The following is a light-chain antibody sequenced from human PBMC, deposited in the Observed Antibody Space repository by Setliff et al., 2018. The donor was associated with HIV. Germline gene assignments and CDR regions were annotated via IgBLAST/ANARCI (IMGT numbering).Light chain of an antibody. CDR3: QSYDSSLFYV. J-gene: IGLJ1*01. Sequence: QSVLTQPPSVSGAPGQRVTISCTGSSSNIGAGYDVHWYQQLPGTAPKLLIYSNNNWPSGVPDRFSGSKSGTSASLASTGLQAEDEADYYCQSYDSSLFYVFGTGTKVTVL. CDR2: SNN. CDR1: SSNIGAGYD. V-gene: IGLV1-40*01.